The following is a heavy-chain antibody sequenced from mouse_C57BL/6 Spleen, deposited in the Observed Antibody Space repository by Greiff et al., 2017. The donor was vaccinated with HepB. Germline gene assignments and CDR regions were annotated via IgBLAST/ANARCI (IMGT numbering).Heavy chain of an antibody. CDR2: IYPGNSDT. CDR3: TRWGIYYGNYEYAMDY. D-gene: IGHD2-1*01. V-gene: IGHV1-5*01. J-gene: IGHJ4*01. Sequence: EVQLQQSGTVLARPGASVKMSCKTSGYTFTSYWMHWVKQRPGQGLEWIGAIYPGNSDTSYNQKFKGKAKLTAVTSASTAYMELSSLTNEDSAVYYCTRWGIYYGNYEYAMDYWGQGTSVTVSS. CDR1: GYTFTSYW.